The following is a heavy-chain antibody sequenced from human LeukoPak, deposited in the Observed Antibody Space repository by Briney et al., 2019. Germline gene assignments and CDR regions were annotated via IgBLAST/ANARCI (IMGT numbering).Heavy chain of an antibody. J-gene: IGHJ4*02. D-gene: IGHD2-2*01. V-gene: IGHV3-23*01. Sequence: GGSLRLSCAASGLTFSNYAMSWVRQAPGKGLEWVSAISGSGDSGGSTYHADSMKGRFTISRDNSKNTLYLQMNSLRAEDTAVYYCARSPSDQQYWGQGTLVTVSS. CDR3: ARSPSDQQY. CDR2: ISGSGDSGGST. CDR1: GLTFSNYA.